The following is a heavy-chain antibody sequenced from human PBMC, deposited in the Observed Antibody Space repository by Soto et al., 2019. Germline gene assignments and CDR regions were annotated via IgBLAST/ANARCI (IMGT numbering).Heavy chain of an antibody. J-gene: IGHJ4*02. D-gene: IGHD3-22*01. CDR2: MSYSGST. CDR1: GGSISSGGYY. Sequence: QVQLQESGPGLVKPSQTLSLTCTVSGGSISSGGYYWSWIRQPPGKGLEWIAYMSYSGSTYYNPSLKSRVTLSVDTSKNQFSLKLRSVTAADRAVYYCASLSGSFLYYFDNWGQGTLVTVSS. CDR3: ASLSGSFLYYFDN. V-gene: IGHV4-30-4*01.